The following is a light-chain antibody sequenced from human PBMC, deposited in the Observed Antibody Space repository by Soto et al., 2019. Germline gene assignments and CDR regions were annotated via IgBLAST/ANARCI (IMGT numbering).Light chain of an antibody. J-gene: IGKJ2*01. CDR1: QSISSY. CDR2: AAS. Sequence: DIQMTQSPSSLSASVGDRVTITCRARQSISSYLNWYQQKPGKAPKLLIYAASSLQSGVPSRFSGSGDGTDFTLTISSLQPEDVATYYCQQSYSTPPTFGQGTKLEIK. CDR3: QQSYSTPPT. V-gene: IGKV1-39*01.